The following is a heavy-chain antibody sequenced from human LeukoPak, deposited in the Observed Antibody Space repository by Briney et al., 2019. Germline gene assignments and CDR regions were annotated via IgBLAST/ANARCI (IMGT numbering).Heavy chain of an antibody. Sequence: GGSLRLSCAASGLTFSTHWMIWVRQAPGEGLEWVANVKQDGSEKYYVDSVKGRFTISRDNAENSLYLQMNSLRAEDTAVYYCATGRAAHLFDYWGQGTLVTVSS. V-gene: IGHV3-7*01. D-gene: IGHD6-6*01. CDR3: ATGRAAHLFDY. J-gene: IGHJ4*02. CDR2: VKQDGSEK. CDR1: GLTFSTHW.